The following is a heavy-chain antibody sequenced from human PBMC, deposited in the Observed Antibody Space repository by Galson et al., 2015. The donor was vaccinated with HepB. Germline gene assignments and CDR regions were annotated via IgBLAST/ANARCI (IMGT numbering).Heavy chain of an antibody. J-gene: IGHJ5*01. Sequence: SLRLSCAASGFTFSSCAMSWVRQAPGKGLEWVSGISGSGGSTYYADSVKGRFTISRDNSKNTLYLQMNSLRVEDTAVFFCAKGRGSSIWFDYWGPGTLVTVSS. V-gene: IGHV3-23*01. CDR3: AKGRGSSIWFDY. CDR1: GFTFSSCA. D-gene: IGHD6-13*01. CDR2: ISGSGGST.